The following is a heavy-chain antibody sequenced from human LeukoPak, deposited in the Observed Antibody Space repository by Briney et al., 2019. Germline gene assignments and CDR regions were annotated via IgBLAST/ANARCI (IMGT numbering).Heavy chain of an antibody. D-gene: IGHD3-9*01. CDR1: GYSISSGYY. V-gene: IGHV4-38-2*02. Sequence: SETLSLTCTVSGYSISSGYYWGWIRQPPGKGLEWIGSIYHSGSTYYNPSLKSRVTISVDTSKNQFSLKLSSVTAADTAVYYCARCSYDILTGPFDYWGQGTLVTVSS. J-gene: IGHJ4*02. CDR2: IYHSGST. CDR3: ARCSYDILTGPFDY.